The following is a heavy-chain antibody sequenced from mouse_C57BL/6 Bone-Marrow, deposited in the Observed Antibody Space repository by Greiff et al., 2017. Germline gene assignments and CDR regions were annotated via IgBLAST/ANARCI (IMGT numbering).Heavy chain of an antibody. CDR3: AKTAQATWLAY. CDR2: IYPGDGDT. D-gene: IGHD3-2*02. CDR1: GYAFSSSW. Sequence: VQLQQSGPELVKPGASVKISCKASGYAFSSSWMNWVKQRPGKGLEWIGRIYPGDGDTNYNGKFKGKATLTADKSSSTAYMQLSSLTSEDSAVYFCAKTAQATWLAYWGQGTLVTVSA. V-gene: IGHV1-82*01. J-gene: IGHJ3*01.